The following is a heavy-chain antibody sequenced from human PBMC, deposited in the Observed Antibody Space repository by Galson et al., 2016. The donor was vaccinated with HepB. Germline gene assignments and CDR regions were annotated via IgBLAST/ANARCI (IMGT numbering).Heavy chain of an antibody. J-gene: IGHJ6*02. CDR1: GFRFNTYG. CDR2: ISFDGSTK. V-gene: IGHV3-30*18. Sequence: SLRLSCAASGFRFNTYGMYWVRQAPGRGLEWVTVISFDGSTKYYADSVRGRSTVSKDISKNTLYLQMNSLRAEDTAVYYCAKSGIMLGRDNFYGIDVWGQGTTVTVSS. D-gene: IGHD3-10*02. CDR3: AKSGIMLGRDNFYGIDV.